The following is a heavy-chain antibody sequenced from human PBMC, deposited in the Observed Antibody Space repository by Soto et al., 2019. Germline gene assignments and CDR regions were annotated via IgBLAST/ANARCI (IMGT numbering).Heavy chain of an antibody. Sequence: EVQLVESGGGLVQPGRSLRLSCAASGFTFDDYAMQWVRQAPGKGLEWVSGISWNSGSIGYADSVKGRFTISRDNAKNSLYLQMNSLRAEDTALYYCAKFGVRWLGPGWFDPWGQGTLVTVSS. D-gene: IGHD3-10*01. V-gene: IGHV3-9*01. CDR3: AKFGVRWLGPGWFDP. J-gene: IGHJ5*02. CDR2: ISWNSGSI. CDR1: GFTFDDYA.